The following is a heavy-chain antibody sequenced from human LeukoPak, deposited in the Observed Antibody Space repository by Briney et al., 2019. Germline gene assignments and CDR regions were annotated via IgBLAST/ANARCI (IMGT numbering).Heavy chain of an antibody. Sequence: GGSLRLSCAASGFNVGTSGMSWLRQAPGKGLEWVSYISSSSVTIHYADSVKGRFTISRDNAKNSLYLQMNSLRAEDTALYYCARDTHYYGSGSPAFDIWGQGTMVTVSS. V-gene: IGHV3-48*01. D-gene: IGHD3-10*01. CDR3: ARDTHYYGSGSPAFDI. CDR2: ISSSSVTI. CDR1: GFNVGTSG. J-gene: IGHJ3*02.